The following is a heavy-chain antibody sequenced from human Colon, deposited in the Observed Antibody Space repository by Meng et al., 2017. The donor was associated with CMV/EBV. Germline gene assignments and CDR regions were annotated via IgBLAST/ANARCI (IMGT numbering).Heavy chain of an antibody. D-gene: IGHD3-9*01. CDR2: INHSGST. V-gene: IGHV4-34*01. CDR1: GGSFSGYY. J-gene: IGHJ4*02. CDR3: ARGRVRYHY. Sequence: GSLRLSCAVYGGSFSGYYWSWIRQPPGKGLEWIGEINHSGSTNYNPSLKSRVTISVDTSKNQFSLKLSSVTAADTAMYYCARGRVRYHYWGQGTLVTVSS.